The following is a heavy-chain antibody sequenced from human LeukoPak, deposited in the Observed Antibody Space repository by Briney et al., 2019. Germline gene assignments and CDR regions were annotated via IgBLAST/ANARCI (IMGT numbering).Heavy chain of an antibody. CDR3: AKDLVLGKFDY. Sequence: HSGGSLRLSCAASGFSFSATWMHWVRQSPGKGLVWVARITSDGFSTTYAESVKGRFTISRDNSKNTLYLQMNSLRAEDTAVYYCAKDLVLGKFDYWGQGTLVTVSS. V-gene: IGHV3-74*03. CDR1: GFSFSATW. J-gene: IGHJ4*02. D-gene: IGHD2/OR15-2a*01. CDR2: ITSDGFST.